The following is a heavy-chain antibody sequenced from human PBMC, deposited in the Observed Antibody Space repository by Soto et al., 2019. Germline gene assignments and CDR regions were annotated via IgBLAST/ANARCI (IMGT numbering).Heavy chain of an antibody. CDR1: GGSFSGYY. D-gene: IGHD2-2*01. Sequence: PSETLSLTCAVYGGSFSGYYWSGIRQPPGKGLEWIGEINHSGSTNYNPSLKSRVTISVDTSKNQFSLKLSSVTAADTAVYYCARIYCSSTSCRHFDYWGQGTLVTVS. CDR2: INHSGST. J-gene: IGHJ4*02. V-gene: IGHV4-34*01. CDR3: ARIYCSSTSCRHFDY.